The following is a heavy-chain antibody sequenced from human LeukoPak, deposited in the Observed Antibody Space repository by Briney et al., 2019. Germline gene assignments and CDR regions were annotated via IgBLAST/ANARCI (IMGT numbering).Heavy chain of an antibody. D-gene: IGHD5-12*01. V-gene: IGHV4-61*05. CDR3: ARLVATITHDAFDL. Sequence: PSETLSLTCTVSGGSISSSSYYWGWIRQPPGKGLEWIGYIYYSGSTNYNPSLKSRVTISVDTSKNQFSLKLNSVTATDTAVYYCARLVATITHDAFDLWGQGTMVTVSS. CDR1: GGSISSSSYY. CDR2: IYYSGST. J-gene: IGHJ3*01.